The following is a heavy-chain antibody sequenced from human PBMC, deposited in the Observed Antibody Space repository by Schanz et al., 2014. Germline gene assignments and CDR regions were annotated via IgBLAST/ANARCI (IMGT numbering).Heavy chain of an antibody. CDR1: GYTFTSDS. CDR2: INPSGGST. Sequence: QVQLVQSGAEVKKPGASVKVSCKASGYTFTSDSMHWVRQAPGQGLEWMGMINPSGGSTTYAQKFQGRVTMTRDTSTSTAYMKVSSLRSEDTAVEYCAREQSPYTNTSDVRNFDYWGQGSLVTVSS. J-gene: IGHJ4*02. D-gene: IGHD6-6*01. V-gene: IGHV1-46*01. CDR3: AREQSPYTNTSDVRNFDY.